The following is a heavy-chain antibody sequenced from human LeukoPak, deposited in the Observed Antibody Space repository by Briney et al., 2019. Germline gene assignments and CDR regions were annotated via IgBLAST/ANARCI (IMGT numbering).Heavy chain of an antibody. V-gene: IGHV4-4*07. D-gene: IGHD4-11*01. CDR1: GGSLSNYR. CDR2: IYSSGRT. J-gene: IGHJ4*02. CDR3: ARDSYSGFDY. Sequence: PSETLSLTCSVSGGSLSNYRWSWIRQPAGKGLEWIGRIYSSGRTTYNPSLMSRVTMSLDTSNNRFSLNLNSLTAADTAVYYCARDSYSGFDYWGQGTLVTVSS.